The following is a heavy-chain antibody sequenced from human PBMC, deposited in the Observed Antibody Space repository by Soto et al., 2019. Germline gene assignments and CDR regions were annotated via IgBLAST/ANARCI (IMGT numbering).Heavy chain of an antibody. CDR3: ASSARATIIDY. D-gene: IGHD5-12*01. Sequence: QVQLQESGPGLVKPSETLSLTCTVSGGSISSYYWSWIRQPPGKGLEWIGYIYYSGSTNYNPSLKSRVTISVDTSKNQFSLKLSSVTAADTAVYYCASSARATIIDYWGQGTLVTVSS. J-gene: IGHJ4*02. V-gene: IGHV4-59*01. CDR2: IYYSGST. CDR1: GGSISSYY.